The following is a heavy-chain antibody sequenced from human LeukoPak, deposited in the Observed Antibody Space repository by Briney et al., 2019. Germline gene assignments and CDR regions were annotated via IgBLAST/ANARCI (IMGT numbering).Heavy chain of an antibody. Sequence: SETLSLTCTVSGGSISSSSYYWGWIRQPPGKGLEWIGSIYYSGSTYYNPSLKSRVTISVDTSKNQFSLKLSSVTAADTAVYYCARAGGYGPNRNFDYWGQGTLVTVSS. CDR3: ARAGGYGPNRNFDY. J-gene: IGHJ4*02. CDR2: IYYSGST. CDR1: GGSISSSSYY. V-gene: IGHV4-39*07. D-gene: IGHD5-18*01.